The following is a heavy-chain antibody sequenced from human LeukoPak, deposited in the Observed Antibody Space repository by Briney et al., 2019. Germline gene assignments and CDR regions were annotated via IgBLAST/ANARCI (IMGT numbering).Heavy chain of an antibody. J-gene: IGHJ6*03. D-gene: IGHD3-22*01. V-gene: IGHV5-51*01. CDR2: IYPGDSDI. Sequence: GESLKISCKGSGYSFANYWIGWVRQTPGKGLECMGIIYPGDSDIIYSPSFQVQVTISADKSISTAYLQWSSLKASDTAMYYCARHVYYYDSSGYLDYYMDVWGKGTTVTVSS. CDR3: ARHVYYYDSSGYLDYYMDV. CDR1: GYSFANYW.